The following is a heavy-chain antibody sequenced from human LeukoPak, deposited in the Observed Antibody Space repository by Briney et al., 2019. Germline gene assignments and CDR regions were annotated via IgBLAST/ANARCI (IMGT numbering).Heavy chain of an antibody. CDR3: ARRPYFRGPVAGFDY. V-gene: IGHV6-1*01. D-gene: IGHD6-19*01. J-gene: IGHJ4*02. CDR1: GDSVSSNSAA. Sequence: SQTLSLTCAISGDSVSSNSAAWNWIRQSPSRGLEWLGRTYYRSKWYNDYAVSVKSRITINPDTSKNQFSLKLSSVTAADTAVYYCARRPYFRGPVAGFDYWGQGTLVTVSS. CDR2: TYYRSKWYN.